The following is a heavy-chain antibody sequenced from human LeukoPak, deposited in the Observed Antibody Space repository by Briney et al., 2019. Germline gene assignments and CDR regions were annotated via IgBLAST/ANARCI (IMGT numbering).Heavy chain of an antibody. J-gene: IGHJ4*02. CDR1: GFTFSDYY. Sequence: GGSLRLSCAASGFTFSDYYMNWIRQAPGKGLEWMSYISSSGSTIYYADSVKGRFTISRDNAKNSLYLQMNSLRAEDTAVYYCASGLNTVTVPFDYWGQGTLVTVSS. CDR2: ISSSGSTI. CDR3: ASGLNTVTVPFDY. D-gene: IGHD4-17*01. V-gene: IGHV3-11*01.